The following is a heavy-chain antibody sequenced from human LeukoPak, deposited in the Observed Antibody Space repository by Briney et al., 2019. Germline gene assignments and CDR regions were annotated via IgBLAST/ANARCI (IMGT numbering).Heavy chain of an antibody. Sequence: PSETLSLTCTVSGGSISSYYWSWIRQPPGKGLEWIGYTYYSGSTNYNPSLKSRATISVDTSKNQFSLKLSSVTAADTAVYYCARGLELDAFDIWGQGTMVTVSS. J-gene: IGHJ3*02. CDR3: ARGLELDAFDI. CDR1: GGSISSYY. V-gene: IGHV4-59*01. CDR2: TYYSGST. D-gene: IGHD1-7*01.